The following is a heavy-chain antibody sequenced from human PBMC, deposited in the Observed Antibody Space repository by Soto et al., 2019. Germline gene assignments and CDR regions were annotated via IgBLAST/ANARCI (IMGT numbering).Heavy chain of an antibody. Sequence: PGGSRRLSCAASGFTFSNAWMSWVRKAPGKGLEWLGRIKSKTDGGTTDYAAPVKGRFTISRDDSKNTLYLQMNSLKTEDTAVYYCTTDRSMYYYDSSGYPYYYGMDVWGQGTTVTVSS. CDR2: IKSKTDGGTT. J-gene: IGHJ6*02. V-gene: IGHV3-15*01. CDR3: TTDRSMYYYDSSGYPYYYGMDV. D-gene: IGHD3-22*01. CDR1: GFTFSNAW.